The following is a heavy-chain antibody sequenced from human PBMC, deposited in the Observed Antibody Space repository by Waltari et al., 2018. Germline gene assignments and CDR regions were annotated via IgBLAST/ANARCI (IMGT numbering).Heavy chain of an antibody. CDR2: ISAYNGNT. J-gene: IGHJ4*02. Sequence: GQSGAEVKKPGASVKVSCKASGYTFTSYGISWVRQAPGQGLEWMGWISAYNGNTNYAQKLQGRVTMTTDTSTSTAYMELRSLRSDDTAVYYCARLYSSGWPRDTSPFDYWGQGTLVTVSS. V-gene: IGHV1-18*01. D-gene: IGHD6-19*01. CDR1: GYTFTSYG. CDR3: ARLYSSGWPRDTSPFDY.